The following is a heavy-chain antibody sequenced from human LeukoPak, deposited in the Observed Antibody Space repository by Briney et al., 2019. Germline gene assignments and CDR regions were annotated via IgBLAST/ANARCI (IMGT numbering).Heavy chain of an antibody. V-gene: IGHV4-39*07. CDR1: GGSISSSNYY. D-gene: IGHD6-25*01. J-gene: IGHJ3*02. CDR3: ARWGFIGYLSHAFDI. Sequence: KPSETLSLTCTVSGGSISSSNYYWGWIRQPPGKGLEWIGSMYYSGSTYYNPSLKSRVTISVDTSKNQFSLKLSSVTAADTAVYYCARWGFIGYLSHAFDIWGQGTMVTVSS. CDR2: MYYSGST.